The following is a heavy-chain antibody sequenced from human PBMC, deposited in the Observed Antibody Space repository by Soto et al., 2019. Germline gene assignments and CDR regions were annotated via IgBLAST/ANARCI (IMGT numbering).Heavy chain of an antibody. J-gene: IGHJ1*01. V-gene: IGHV3-30*03. CDR3: AIEYYDYVWGSYRWEYFQH. CDR1: GFTFSSYG. Sequence: QVQLVESGGGVVQPGRSLRLSCAASGFTFSSYGMHGVRQAPGKGLEWVAVISYDGSNKYYADSVKGRFTISRDNSKNTLYLQMNSLRAEDTAVYYCAIEYYDYVWGSYRWEYFQHWGQGTLVTVSS. D-gene: IGHD3-16*02. CDR2: ISYDGSNK.